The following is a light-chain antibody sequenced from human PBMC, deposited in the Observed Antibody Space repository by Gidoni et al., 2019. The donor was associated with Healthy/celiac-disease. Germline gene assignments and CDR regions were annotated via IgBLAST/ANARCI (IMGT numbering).Light chain of an antibody. CDR3: GTWDSSWSAGHVV. CDR1: SSNIGNNY. Sequence: QSVLTQPPSVSAAPGQKVTISCSGSSSNIGNNYVSWYQQLPGTAPKLLIYDNNKRPSGFPDRFSGATSGTSATLGITGLQTGDEADYYGGTWDSSWSAGHVVFGGGTKLTVL. J-gene: IGLJ2*01. CDR2: DNN. V-gene: IGLV1-51*01.